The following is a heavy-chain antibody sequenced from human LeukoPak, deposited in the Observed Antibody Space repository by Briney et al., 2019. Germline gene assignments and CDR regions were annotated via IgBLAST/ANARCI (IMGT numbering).Heavy chain of an antibody. Sequence: GGSLRLSCAASGFTVSSTYMSWVRQAPGKGLEWVSVIYSGGSTYYADSVKGRFTISRDNSKNTLYLQMNSLRAEDTAVYYCASGYCTNGVCSPHDAFDIWGQGTMVTVSS. CDR2: IYSGGST. CDR3: ASGYCTNGVCSPHDAFDI. V-gene: IGHV3-66*01. CDR1: GFTVSSTY. D-gene: IGHD2-8*01. J-gene: IGHJ3*02.